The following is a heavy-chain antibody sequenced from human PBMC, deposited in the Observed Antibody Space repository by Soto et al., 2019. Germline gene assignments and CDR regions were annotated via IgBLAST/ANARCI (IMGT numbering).Heavy chain of an antibody. CDR1: GFIFSHYT. D-gene: IGHD3-10*01. Sequence: EVPLLDSGGGLVQPGGSLRLSCAASGFIFSHYTMSWVRQAPGKGLEWVSSISGSGGNTYYADSVKGRFTISRDNSKNTLYLQMNSLRAEGTAVYYCAKIAGGGWGQGIMVIVSS. CDR2: ISGSGGNT. J-gene: IGHJ4*02. V-gene: IGHV3-23*01. CDR3: AKIAGGG.